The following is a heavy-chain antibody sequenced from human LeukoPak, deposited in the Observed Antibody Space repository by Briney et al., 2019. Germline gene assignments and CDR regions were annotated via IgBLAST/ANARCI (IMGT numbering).Heavy chain of an antibody. CDR1: GFTFRNAP. CDR3: AHRDTTMVRVDY. D-gene: IGHD5-18*01. J-gene: IGHJ4*02. Sequence: GGSLRLSCAASGFTFRNAPMSWVRQAPGKGLEWVGRIKSKTDGGTTDYAAPVKGRFTISGDDSKNTLYLQMNSLTTEDTAVYFCAHRDTTMVRVDYWGQGTLVTVSS. CDR2: IKSKTDGGTT. V-gene: IGHV3-15*01.